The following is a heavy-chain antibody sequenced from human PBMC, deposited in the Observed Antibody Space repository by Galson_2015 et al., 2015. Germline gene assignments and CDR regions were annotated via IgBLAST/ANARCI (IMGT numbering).Heavy chain of an antibody. Sequence: LRLSCAASRFTFADFAAYAMHWVRQAPGKGLEWVSGISWNSGSIGYADSVKGRFTISRDNAKNSLYLQLNSLRAEDTALYYCAKDYLGDSGSYGGAFDIWGQGTMVTVSS. CDR3: AKDYLGDSGSYGGAFDI. V-gene: IGHV3-9*01. J-gene: IGHJ3*02. CDR1: RFTFADFAAYA. D-gene: IGHD1-26*01. CDR2: ISWNSGSI.